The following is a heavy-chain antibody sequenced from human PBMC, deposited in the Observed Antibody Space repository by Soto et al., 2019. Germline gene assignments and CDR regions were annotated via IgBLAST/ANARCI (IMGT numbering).Heavy chain of an antibody. CDR1: GYPFTGHY. V-gene: IGHV1-2*04. D-gene: IGHD3-3*01. J-gene: IGHJ3*02. CDR3: ARSAQPLTYYDFGTGAFDI. Sequence: ASVEVSCKASGYPFTGHYLHWVRHAPGQRPEWMGWINPNSGCTNYAQQFQGWVTMTRDTSISTAYMELSRLRSDDTAVYYCARSAQPLTYYDFGTGAFDIWGQGTMVTVSS. CDR2: INPNSGCT.